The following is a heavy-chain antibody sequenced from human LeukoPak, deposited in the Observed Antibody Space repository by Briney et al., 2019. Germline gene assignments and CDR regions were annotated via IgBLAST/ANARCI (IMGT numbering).Heavy chain of an antibody. V-gene: IGHV1-2*06. CDR3: AREIVVVTATPTNDAFDI. CDR1: GYTFTGYY. Sequence: ASVKVSCKASGYTFTGYYMHWVRQAPGQGLEWMGRINPNSGGTNYAQKFQGRVTMTRDTSISTAYMELSRLRSDDTAVYYCAREIVVVTATPTNDAFDIWGQGTMVTVSS. CDR2: INPNSGGT. J-gene: IGHJ3*02. D-gene: IGHD2-21*02.